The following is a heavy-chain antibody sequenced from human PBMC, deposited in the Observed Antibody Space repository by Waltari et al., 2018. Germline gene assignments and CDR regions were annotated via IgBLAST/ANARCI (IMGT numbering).Heavy chain of an antibody. CDR2: IRYDGSNK. Sequence: QVQLVESGGGVVQPGGSLSLSCAASGFTFSSYGMHWVRQAPGKGLEWVAFIRYDGSNKYYADSVKGRFTISRDNSKNTLYLQMNSLRAEDTAVYYCAKGTQLASDAFDIWGQGTMVTVSS. V-gene: IGHV3-30*02. D-gene: IGHD2-2*01. CDR3: AKGTQLASDAFDI. CDR1: GFTFSSYG. J-gene: IGHJ3*02.